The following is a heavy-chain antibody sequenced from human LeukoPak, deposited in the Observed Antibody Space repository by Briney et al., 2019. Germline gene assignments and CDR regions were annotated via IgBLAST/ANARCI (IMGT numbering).Heavy chain of an antibody. CDR3: ARDRVAARPHLQDGGRVGH. CDR1: GFTFSSYG. D-gene: IGHD6-6*01. CDR2: IRYDGSNK. Sequence: PGGSLRLSCAASGFTFSSYGMHWVRQAPGKGLEWVAFIRYDGSNKYYADSVKGRFTISRDNSKNTLYLQMNSLRAEDTAVYYCARDRVAARPHLQDGGRVGHWGQGTLVTVSS. V-gene: IGHV3-30*02. J-gene: IGHJ4*02.